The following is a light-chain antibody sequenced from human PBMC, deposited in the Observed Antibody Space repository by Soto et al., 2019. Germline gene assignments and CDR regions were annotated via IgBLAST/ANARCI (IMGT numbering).Light chain of an antibody. CDR1: QAVSSN. Sequence: EIVMTKSPATLSVSPGERATLSCRASQAVSSNLAWYQQKPGQAPRLLIYAASTRAAGIPDRFSGSGSGTGFTLTITSLQSEDFAVYYCQHYNNWPFTFGPGTKVDI. CDR3: QHYNNWPFT. V-gene: IGKV3-15*01. CDR2: AAS. J-gene: IGKJ3*01.